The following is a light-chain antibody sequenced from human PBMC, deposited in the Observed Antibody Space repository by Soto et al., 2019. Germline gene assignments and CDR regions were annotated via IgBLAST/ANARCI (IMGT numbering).Light chain of an antibody. Sequence: QTVVIQPPSASGTPGQRVTISCSGSRSNIGINSVNWYQQLPGTAPKLLIYSNSQRPSGVPDRFSGSKSGTSASLAISGLQSEDEADYYCATWDDSLNGLYVFGTGTKVTVL. CDR1: RSNIGINS. J-gene: IGLJ1*01. V-gene: IGLV1-44*01. CDR3: ATWDDSLNGLYV. CDR2: SNS.